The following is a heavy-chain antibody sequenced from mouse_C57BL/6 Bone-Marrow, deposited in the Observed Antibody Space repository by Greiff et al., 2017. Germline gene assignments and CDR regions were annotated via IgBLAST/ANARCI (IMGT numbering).Heavy chain of an antibody. J-gene: IGHJ4*01. CDR1: GYTFTSYG. V-gene: IGHV1-81*01. D-gene: IGHD1-1*01. CDR2: IYPRSGNT. Sequence: VKLMESGPELARPGASVKLSCKASGYTFTSYGISWVKQRTGQGLEWIGEIYPRSGNTYYNEKFKGKATLTADKSSSTAYMELRSLTSEDSAVYFCARTYGSYYYAMDYWGQGTSVTVSS. CDR3: ARTYGSYYYAMDY.